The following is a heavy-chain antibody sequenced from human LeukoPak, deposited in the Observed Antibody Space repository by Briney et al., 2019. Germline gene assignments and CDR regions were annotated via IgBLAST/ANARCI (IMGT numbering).Heavy chain of an antibody. CDR1: GFTVSNNY. V-gene: IGHV3-53*01. CDR2: IYSGGST. J-gene: IGHJ4*02. D-gene: IGHD6-13*01. Sequence: GGSLRLSCTASGFTVSNNYMNWVCQGPGKGLEWVSLIYSGGSTYYADSVKGRFTISRDYSKNTLYLQMNSLRAEDTAVYYCARGTNIAAAGYLDYGGQGSRVTVSA. CDR3: ARGTNIAAAGYLDY.